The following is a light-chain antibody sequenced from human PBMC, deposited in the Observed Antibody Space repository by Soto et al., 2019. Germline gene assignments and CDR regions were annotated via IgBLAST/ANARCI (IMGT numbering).Light chain of an antibody. CDR3: QQSYSNPYS. Sequence: DIQMTQSPSSLSASVGDRVTITCRASQSISSYLNWYQQKPGKAPKILIYAASSLQSGVPSRFSGSGSGTDFTLTIISLQPEDFATYYCQQSYSNPYSFGQGTKLEIK. J-gene: IGKJ2*01. CDR1: QSISSY. CDR2: AAS. V-gene: IGKV1-39*01.